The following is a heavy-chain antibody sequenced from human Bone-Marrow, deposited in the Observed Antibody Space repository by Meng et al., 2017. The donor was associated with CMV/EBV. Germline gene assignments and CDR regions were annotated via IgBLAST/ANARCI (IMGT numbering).Heavy chain of an antibody. CDR2: IKKDGSEK. D-gene: IGHD2-2*01. CDR3: ARVLRVPASTKMLLDY. CDR1: GFTFSAYE. J-gene: IGHJ4*02. Sequence: GESLKISCAASGFTFSAYEMNWVRQAPGKGLEWVASIKKDGSEKYYVDSVKGRFTISRDNAETLLYLQMNSLRAEDTAIYYCARVLRVPASTKMLLDYWGQGTLVTVSS. V-gene: IGHV3-7*01.